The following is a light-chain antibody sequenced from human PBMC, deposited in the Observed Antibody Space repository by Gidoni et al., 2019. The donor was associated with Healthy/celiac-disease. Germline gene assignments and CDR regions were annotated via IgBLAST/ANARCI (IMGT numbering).Light chain of an antibody. J-gene: IGKJ5*01. V-gene: IGKV3-15*01. CDR1: QSVSSN. CDR2: GAS. CDR3: QEYKNWPPIT. Sequence: EIVITQSPATPSVSPGERATLSCRASQSVSSNLAWYQQKPGQAPRLLIYGASTRATGIPARFSGSGSGTECTLTISSLQSEDFAVYCCQEYKNWPPITFGQGTRLEIK.